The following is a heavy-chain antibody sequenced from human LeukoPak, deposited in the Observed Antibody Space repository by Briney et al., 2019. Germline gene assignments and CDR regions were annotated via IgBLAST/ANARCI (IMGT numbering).Heavy chain of an antibody. CDR2: IKPDGYDK. Sequence: PGGSLRLSCAASGFTFSSYWMGWVRQAPGKGLEWVANIKPDGYDKYYVDSLKGRFTISRDNAKNSLYLQMDSLTAEDTAVYYCARVALTGLYYFDYWGQGTLVTVSS. CDR3: ARVALTGLYYFDY. V-gene: IGHV3-7*01. CDR1: GFTFSSYW. J-gene: IGHJ4*02. D-gene: IGHD7-27*01.